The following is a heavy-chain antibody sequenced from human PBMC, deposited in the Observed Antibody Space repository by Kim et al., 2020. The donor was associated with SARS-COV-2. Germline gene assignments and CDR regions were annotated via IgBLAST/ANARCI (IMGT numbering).Heavy chain of an antibody. CDR3: ARDELKDHHDSSGSATKNYFDP. D-gene: IGHD3-22*01. CDR2: INTGDGST. V-gene: IGHV1-3*04. J-gene: IGHJ5*02. Sequence: ASVKVSCKASGYTFHSYSIHWVRQAPGQSLEWVGWINTGDGSTRYSQRFQGRVTITSDAHASTAYMELSSLTSEDTAVYYCARDELKDHHDSSGSATKNYFDPWGQGTLVSVSS. CDR1: GYTFHSYS.